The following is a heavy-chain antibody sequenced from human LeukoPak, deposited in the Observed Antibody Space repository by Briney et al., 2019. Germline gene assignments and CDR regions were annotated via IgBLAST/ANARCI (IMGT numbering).Heavy chain of an antibody. V-gene: IGHV3-30*18. CDR3: AKQQWLGYFDY. J-gene: IGHJ4*02. D-gene: IGHD6-19*01. CDR1: GFTFSSYG. CDR2: ISYDGSNK. Sequence: PGRSLRLSCAASGFTFSSYGMHWVRQAPGKGLEWVAVISYDGSNKYYADSVKGRFTISRDNSKNTLHLQMNSLRAEDTAVYYCAKQQWLGYFDYWGQGTLVTVSS.